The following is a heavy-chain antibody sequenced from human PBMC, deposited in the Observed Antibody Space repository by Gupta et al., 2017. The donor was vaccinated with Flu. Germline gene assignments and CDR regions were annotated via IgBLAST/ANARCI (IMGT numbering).Heavy chain of an antibody. D-gene: IGHD2-2*01. J-gene: IGHJ6*02. CDR3: ARDSGGYCSSTSGCYYGMDV. V-gene: IGHV1-46*03. CDR2: INPSGGST. Sequence: LEWMGIINPSGGSTSYAQKFQGRVTMTRDTSTSTVYMELSSLRSEDTAVYYCARDSGGYCSSTSGCYYGMDVWGQGTTVTVSS.